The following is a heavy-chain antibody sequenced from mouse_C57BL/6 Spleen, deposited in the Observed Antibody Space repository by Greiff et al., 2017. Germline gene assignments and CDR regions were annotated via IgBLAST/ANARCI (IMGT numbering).Heavy chain of an antibody. CDR2: IDPSDSYT. V-gene: IGHV1-69*01. CDR3: ARNDKGYFDV. J-gene: IGHJ1*03. CDR1: GYTFTSYW. Sequence: QVQLQQPGAELVMPGASVKLSCKASGYTFTSYWMHWVKQRPGQGLEWIGEIDPSDSYTNYNQKFKGKSTLPVDKSSSTAYMQLSSLTSEDSAVYYCARNDKGYFDVWGTGTTVTVSS. D-gene: IGHD2-3*01.